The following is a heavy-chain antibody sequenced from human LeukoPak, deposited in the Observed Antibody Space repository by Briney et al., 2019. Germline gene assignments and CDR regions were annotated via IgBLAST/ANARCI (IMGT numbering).Heavy chain of an antibody. CDR3: ARMYSSGPFDY. J-gene: IGHJ4*02. CDR2: IYYSGST. Sequence: PSETLSLTCTVSGGSISSYYWSWIRQPPGKGLEWIGYIYYSGSTNYNPSLESRVTISVDKSKNQFSLKLSSVTAADTAVYYCARMYSSGPFDYWGQGTLVTVSS. V-gene: IGHV4-59*08. CDR1: GGSISSYY. D-gene: IGHD6-25*01.